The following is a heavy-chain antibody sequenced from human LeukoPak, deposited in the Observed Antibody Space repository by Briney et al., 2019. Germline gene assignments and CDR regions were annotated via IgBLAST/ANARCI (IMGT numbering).Heavy chain of an antibody. CDR1: GYTFTSYY. D-gene: IGHD1-26*01. V-gene: IGHV1-2*02. Sequence: ASVEVSCKASGYTFTSYYMHWVRQAPGQGLEWMGWINPNSGGTNYAQKFQGRVTMTRDTSISTAYMELSRLRSDDTAVYYCARSSGLLPPGLRGQGTLVTVSS. CDR2: INPNSGGT. CDR3: ARSSGLLPPGL. J-gene: IGHJ4*02.